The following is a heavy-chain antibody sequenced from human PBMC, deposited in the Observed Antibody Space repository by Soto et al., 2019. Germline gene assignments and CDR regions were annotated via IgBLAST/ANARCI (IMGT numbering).Heavy chain of an antibody. Sequence: GGSLRLSCAASGFTFSSYAMSWVRQAPGKGLEWVSAISGSGGSTYYADSVKGRFTISRDNSKNTLYLQMNSLRAEDTAVYYCAKDGSPLPYSKGNNWFDPWGQGTLVTVSS. V-gene: IGHV3-23*01. CDR3: AKDGSPLPYSKGNNWFDP. CDR2: ISGSGGST. D-gene: IGHD6-13*01. J-gene: IGHJ5*02. CDR1: GFTFSSYA.